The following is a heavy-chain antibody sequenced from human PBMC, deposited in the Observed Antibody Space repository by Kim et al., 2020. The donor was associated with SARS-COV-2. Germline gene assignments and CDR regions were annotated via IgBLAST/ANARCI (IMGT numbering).Heavy chain of an antibody. Sequence: SRVTISVDTSKNQFSLKLSSVTAADTAVYYCARGNMITFGGVIVNDAFDIWGQGTMVTVSS. CDR3: ARGNMITFGGVIVNDAFDI. D-gene: IGHD3-16*02. V-gene: IGHV4-59*09. J-gene: IGHJ3*02.